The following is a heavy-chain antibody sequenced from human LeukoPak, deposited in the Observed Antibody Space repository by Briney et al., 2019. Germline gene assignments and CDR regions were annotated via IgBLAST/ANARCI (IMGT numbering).Heavy chain of an antibody. Sequence: GGSLRLSCAASGFSFSTYSMNWVRQAPGKGLEWLSYISTSSSTINYADSVKGRFTISRDNAENSLYLQMNSLRAEDTAVYYCARDLTSGWYGFDYWGQGTLVTVSS. J-gene: IGHJ4*02. CDR1: GFSFSTYS. V-gene: IGHV3-48*01. D-gene: IGHD6-19*01. CDR3: ARDLTSGWYGFDY. CDR2: ISTSSSTI.